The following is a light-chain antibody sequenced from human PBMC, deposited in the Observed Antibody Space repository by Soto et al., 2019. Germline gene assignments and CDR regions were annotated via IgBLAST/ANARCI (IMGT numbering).Light chain of an antibody. CDR1: NSDVGGYTY. Sequence: QSVLTQPASVSGSPGQSITISCTGTNSDVGGYTYVSWYQQHPGKVPKLVIFHVSNRPSGVSDRFSGSKSGNTASLTISGLQAEDEADYYCSSYTSSSTVVFGGGTKVTVL. J-gene: IGLJ2*01. V-gene: IGLV2-14*03. CDR2: HVS. CDR3: SSYTSSSTVV.